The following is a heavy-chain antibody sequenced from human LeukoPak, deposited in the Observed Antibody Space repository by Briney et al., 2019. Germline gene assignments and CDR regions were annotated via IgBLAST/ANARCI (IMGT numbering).Heavy chain of an antibody. CDR1: GSTFDDYA. CDR2: ISWNSGSI. J-gene: IGHJ6*03. CDR3: AKVAPAAPYYYYYMDV. V-gene: IGHV3-9*01. Sequence: GGSLRLSCAASGSTFDDYAMHWVRQAPGKGLEWVSGISWNSGSIGYADSVKGRFTISRDNAKNSLYLQMNSLRAEDTALYYCAKVAPAAPYYYYYMDVWGKGTTVTVSS.